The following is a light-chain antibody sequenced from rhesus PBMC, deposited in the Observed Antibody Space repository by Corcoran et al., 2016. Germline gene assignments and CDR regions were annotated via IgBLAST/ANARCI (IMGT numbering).Light chain of an antibody. Sequence: DIQMTQSPSSLSASIGDRVTITCRASQDISNWLAWSQQKPGKAPKLLIYRASNLETGVPSRFSGSGPGTDCTHTISSHQPEDLATYYRQHHDNSPYSFGQGTKVEIK. CDR1: QDISNW. CDR3: QHHDNSPYS. V-gene: IGKV1-69*01. J-gene: IGKJ2*01. CDR2: RAS.